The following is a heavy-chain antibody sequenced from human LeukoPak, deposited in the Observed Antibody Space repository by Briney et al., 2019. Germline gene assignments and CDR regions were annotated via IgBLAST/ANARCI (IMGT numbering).Heavy chain of an antibody. CDR2: ISWNSGSI. CDR1: GFTFDDYA. D-gene: IGHD2-15*01. CDR3: ARGGRYCSGGSCYHYFDY. V-gene: IGHV3-9*01. Sequence: GGSLRLSCAASGFTFDDYAMHWVRQAPGKGLEWVSGISWNSGSIGYADSVKGRFTISRDNAKNSLYLQMNSLRAEDTAVYYCARGGRYCSGGSCYHYFDYWGQGTLVTVSS. J-gene: IGHJ4*02.